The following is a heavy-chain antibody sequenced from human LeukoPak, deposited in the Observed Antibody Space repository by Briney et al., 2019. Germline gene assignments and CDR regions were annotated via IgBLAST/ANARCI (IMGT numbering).Heavy chain of an antibody. D-gene: IGHD2-21*02. CDR2: IYNSGST. V-gene: IGHV4-30-4*07. J-gene: IGHJ4*02. CDR1: GGSISSGGYS. CDR3: ARGWGPAYCGGDCHRHFDY. Sequence: NTSETLSLTCAVSGGSISSGGYSWNWIRQPPGKGLEWIGYIYNSGSTSYNPSLKSRVSLSVDTSKNLFSLTLNSMTAADTAVYYCARGWGPAYCGGDCHRHFDYWGQGTLVTVSP.